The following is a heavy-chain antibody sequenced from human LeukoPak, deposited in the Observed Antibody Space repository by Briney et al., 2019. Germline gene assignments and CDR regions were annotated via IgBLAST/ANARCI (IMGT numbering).Heavy chain of an antibody. CDR2: IYYSGST. Sequence: SETLSLTCTVSRGSISRNNHYWGWIRQPPGKQLAWIGSIYYSGSTYYNPSLRSRVTIFVDTSKNQFSLKLTSVTAADTAVYYCARHRTNLRSGFDYWGQGSLVTVSS. CDR3: ARHRTNLRSGFDY. V-gene: IGHV4-39*01. CDR1: RGSISRNNHY. J-gene: IGHJ4*02. D-gene: IGHD3-3*01.